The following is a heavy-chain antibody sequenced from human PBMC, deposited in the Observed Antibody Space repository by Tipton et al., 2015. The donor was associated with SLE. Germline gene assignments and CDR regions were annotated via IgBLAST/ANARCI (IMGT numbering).Heavy chain of an antibody. V-gene: IGHV3-33*07. CDR1: GIPFTKAW. J-gene: IGHJ1*01. CDR2: IWFDGRNK. D-gene: IGHD3-22*01. Sequence: AVSGIPFTKAWMSWVRQAPGKGLEWVATIWFDGRNKVYAESVKGRFIISRDNVKNTLYLQMDSLRAEDTAIYYCAREGTMTYYFQHWGQGTLVTVSS. CDR3: AREGTMTYYFQH.